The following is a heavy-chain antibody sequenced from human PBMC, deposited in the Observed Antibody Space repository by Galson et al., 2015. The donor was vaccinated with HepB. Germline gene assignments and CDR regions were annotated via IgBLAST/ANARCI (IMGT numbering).Heavy chain of an antibody. CDR3: TTDWHYPFWSGYFY. CDR1: GFTFTNAW. V-gene: IGHV3-15*01. Sequence: SLRLSCAASGFTFTNAWMTWVRQTPGKGLEWVGRIKSKTNGEVTDYAEPVNGRFTISRDDSQHKVYLQMSSLKTEDTAVYYCTTDWHYPFWSGYFYWGQGTLVTVSS. CDR2: IKSKTNGEVT. D-gene: IGHD3-3*01. J-gene: IGHJ4*02.